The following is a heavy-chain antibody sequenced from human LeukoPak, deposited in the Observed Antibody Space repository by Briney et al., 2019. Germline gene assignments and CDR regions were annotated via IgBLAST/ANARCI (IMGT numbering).Heavy chain of an antibody. CDR1: GGSFSGYY. CDR3: ARGPRFDY. CDR2: INHSGST. Sequence: SETLSLTCAVYGGSFSGYYWSWIRQPPGKGLEWIGEINHSGSTNYNPSLKSRATISVDTSKNQFSLKLSSVTAADTAVYYCARGPRFDYWGQGTLVTVSS. V-gene: IGHV4-34*01. J-gene: IGHJ4*02.